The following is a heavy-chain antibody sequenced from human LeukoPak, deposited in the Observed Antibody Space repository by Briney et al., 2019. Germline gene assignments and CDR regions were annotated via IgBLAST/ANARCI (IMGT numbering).Heavy chain of an antibody. J-gene: IGHJ3*02. CDR2: FYYSGST. CDR3: VKHSRSGDSGYGNAFDI. D-gene: IGHD5-12*01. CDR1: GGSVNSSTNY. Sequence: SETLSLTCTVSGGSVNSSTNYWDWVRQPPGKGLEWIASFYYSGSTYYNPSLKSRVTISVDASKNHFSLKLSSVTAADTAVYYCVKHSRSGDSGYGNAFDIWGQGTMVTVSS. V-gene: IGHV4-39*01.